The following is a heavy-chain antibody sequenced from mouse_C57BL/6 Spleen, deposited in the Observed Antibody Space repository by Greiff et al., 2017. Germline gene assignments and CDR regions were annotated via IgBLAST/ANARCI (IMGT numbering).Heavy chain of an antibody. J-gene: IGHJ1*03. CDR2: IDPSDSYT. V-gene: IGHV1-59*01. Sequence: QVQLQQPGAELVRPGTSVKLSCKASGYTFTSYWMHWVKQRPGQGLEWIGVIDPSDSYTNYNQKFKGKATLTVDTTSSTAYMQLSSLTSEDSAVYYCARCYGSSLYWYFDVWGTGTTVTVSS. CDR3: ARCYGSSLYWYFDV. CDR1: GYTFTSYW. D-gene: IGHD1-1*01.